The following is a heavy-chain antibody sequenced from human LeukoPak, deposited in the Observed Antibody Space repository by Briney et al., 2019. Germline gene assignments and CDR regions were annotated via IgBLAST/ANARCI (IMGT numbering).Heavy chain of an antibody. V-gene: IGHV4-61*02. J-gene: IGHJ6*03. Sequence: PSQTLSLTCTVSGGSISSGSYYWSWIRQPAGKGLEWTGRINTSGSTNYNPSLKSRVTISVDTSKNPLSLKLSSVTAADTAVYYCARVVRVVVVAATRGYYYYYMDVWGKGTTVTVSS. D-gene: IGHD2-15*01. CDR2: INTSGST. CDR3: ARVVRVVVVAATRGYYYYYMDV. CDR1: GGSISSGSYY.